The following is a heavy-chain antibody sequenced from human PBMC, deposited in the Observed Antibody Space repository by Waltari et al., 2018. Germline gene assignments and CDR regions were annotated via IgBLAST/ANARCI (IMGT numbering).Heavy chain of an antibody. CDR1: GGTFSSYA. V-gene: IGHV1-69*01. CDR2: IIPIFGTA. Sequence: QVQLVQSGAEVKNPGSSVRVSCKASGGTFSSYAISWVRQAPGQGLEWMGGIIPIFGTANYAQKFQGRVTITADESTSTAYMELSSLRSEDTAVYYCARQWGYYGSGSDYYYYGMDVWGQGTTVTVSS. J-gene: IGHJ6*02. CDR3: ARQWGYYGSGSDYYYYGMDV. D-gene: IGHD3-10*01.